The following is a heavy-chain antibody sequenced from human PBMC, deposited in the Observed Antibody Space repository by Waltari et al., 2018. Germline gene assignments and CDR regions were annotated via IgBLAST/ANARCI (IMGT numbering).Heavy chain of an antibody. D-gene: IGHD2-2*01. Sequence: QVQLQESGPGLVKPSETLSLTCTVSGGSISSYYWSWIRQPAGKGLEWIGRIYTSGSTNHHPSLKRRVTRSVDTSKNQVALKLSSVTAADTAVYYCARGICSSTSCYPYNWFDPWGQGTLVTVSS. CDR3: ARGICSSTSCYPYNWFDP. CDR1: GGSISSYY. CDR2: IYTSGST. V-gene: IGHV4-4*07. J-gene: IGHJ5*02.